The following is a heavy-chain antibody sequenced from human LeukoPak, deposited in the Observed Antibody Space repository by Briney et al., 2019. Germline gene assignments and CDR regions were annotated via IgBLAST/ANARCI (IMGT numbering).Heavy chain of an antibody. CDR3: ARVRFVVGATDAFDI. V-gene: IGHV1-69*13. Sequence: SVKVSCKASGGTFSSYAISWVRQAPGQGLEWMGGIIPIFGTANYAQKFQGRVTITADESTSTAYMELSSLRSEDTAVYYCARVRFVVGATDAFDIWGQGTMVTVSS. CDR2: IIPIFGTA. D-gene: IGHD1-26*01. J-gene: IGHJ3*02. CDR1: GGTFSSYA.